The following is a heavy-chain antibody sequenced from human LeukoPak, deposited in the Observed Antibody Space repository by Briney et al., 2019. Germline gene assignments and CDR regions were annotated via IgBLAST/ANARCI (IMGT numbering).Heavy chain of an antibody. CDR2: ISASGGST. J-gene: IGHJ1*01. V-gene: IGHV3-23*01. CDR3: ANFHCSSTSCHPSGYFQH. CDR1: GFTFSSYA. D-gene: IGHD2-2*01. Sequence: GGSLRLSCAASGFTFSSYAMSWVRQAPGKGLEWVSAISASGGSTFYADSVRGRFTISRDYSKNTLYLQMNSLRVEDTAVYYCANFHCSSTSCHPSGYFQHWGQGTLVTVSS.